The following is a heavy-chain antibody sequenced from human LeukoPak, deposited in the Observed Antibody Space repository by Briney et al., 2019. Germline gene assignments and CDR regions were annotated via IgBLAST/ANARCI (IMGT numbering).Heavy chain of an antibody. V-gene: IGHV4-39*02. Sequence: TSETLSLTCTVSGGSISSSSYYWGWIRQPPGKGLEWIGSIFYSGNTYYNASLKSRVTISVDTSKNHFSLKLSSATSADTAVYYCARRSSGGGLFDYWGQGTLVTVSS. CDR3: ARRSSGGGLFDY. J-gene: IGHJ4*02. CDR1: GGSISSSSYY. CDR2: IFYSGNT. D-gene: IGHD6-19*01.